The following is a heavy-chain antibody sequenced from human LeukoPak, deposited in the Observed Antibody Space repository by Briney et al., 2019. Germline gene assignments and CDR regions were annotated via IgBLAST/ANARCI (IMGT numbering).Heavy chain of an antibody. CDR1: GFTFSSYS. CDR2: ISYDGSNK. J-gene: IGHJ6*02. V-gene: IGHV3-30-3*01. Sequence: TGGSLRLSCAASGFTFSSYSMNWVRQAPGKGLEWVAVISYDGSNKYYADSVKGRFTISRDNSKNTLYLQMNSLRAEDTAVYYCARAITMVRGVILWANYYYGMDVWGQGTTVTVSS. D-gene: IGHD3-10*01. CDR3: ARAITMVRGVILWANYYYGMDV.